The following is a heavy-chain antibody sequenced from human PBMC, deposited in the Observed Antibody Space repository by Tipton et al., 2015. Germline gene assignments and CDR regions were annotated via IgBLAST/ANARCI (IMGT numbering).Heavy chain of an antibody. CDR2: VYFSGTT. Sequence: GLVKPSETLSLTCTVSGGPITSSAYYWGWIRQPPGKGLEWIGSVYFSGTTYYNPSLKSRVTISMDPSKNHFSLKLTSVTAADTAVYYCARSLFPETAGLENWFDPWGQGTLVTVSS. CDR3: ARSLFPETAGLENWFDP. CDR1: GGPITSSAYY. D-gene: IGHD6-13*01. J-gene: IGHJ5*02. V-gene: IGHV4-39*01.